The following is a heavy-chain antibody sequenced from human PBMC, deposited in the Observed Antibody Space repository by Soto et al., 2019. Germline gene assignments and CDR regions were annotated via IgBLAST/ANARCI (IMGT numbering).Heavy chain of an antibody. CDR2: IYWDDDK. D-gene: IGHD2-15*01. CDR3: ALSGLVVVVAATGGGFDV. V-gene: IGHV2-5*02. CDR1: GFALSTSGVG. Sequence: SGPTLVNPTQTLTLTCTFSGFALSTSGVGVGWIRQPPGKALEWLALIYWDDDKRYSPSLKSRLTITKDTSKNQVVLTMTNMDPVDTATDYCALSGLVVVVAATGGGFDVWGQGTMVTV. J-gene: IGHJ3*01.